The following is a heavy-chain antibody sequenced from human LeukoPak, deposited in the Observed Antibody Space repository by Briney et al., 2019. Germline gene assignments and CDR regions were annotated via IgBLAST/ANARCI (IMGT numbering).Heavy chain of an antibody. J-gene: IGHJ2*01. V-gene: IGHV4-59*07. D-gene: IGHD6-13*01. Sequence: SDTLSLTCSVSGGSIRNYYWSWIRHHPGKGLEWIGYIYYSGSTNYNPSLKSRVTISVDTSKNQFSLKLSSVTAADTAVYYCARVYYSSSYDYWYFDLWGRGTLVTVSS. CDR1: GGSIRNYY. CDR3: ARVYYSSSYDYWYFDL. CDR2: IYYSGST.